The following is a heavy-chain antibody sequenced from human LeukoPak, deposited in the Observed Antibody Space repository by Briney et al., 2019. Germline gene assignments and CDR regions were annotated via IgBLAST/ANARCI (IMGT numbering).Heavy chain of an antibody. CDR3: ARDYESGYYDSSGYYDDY. J-gene: IGHJ4*02. V-gene: IGHV1-18*04. CDR2: ISAYNGNT. Sequence: ASVKVSCKASGYTFTGYYMHWVRQAPGQGLEWMGWISAYNGNTNYAQKLQGRVTMTTDTSTSTAYMELRSLRSDDTAVYYCARDYESGYYDSSGYYDDYWGQGTLVTVSS. D-gene: IGHD3-22*01. CDR1: GYTFTGYY.